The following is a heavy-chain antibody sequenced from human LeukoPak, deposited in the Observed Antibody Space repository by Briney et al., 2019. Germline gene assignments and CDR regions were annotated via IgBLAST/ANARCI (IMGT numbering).Heavy chain of an antibody. D-gene: IGHD3-9*01. CDR2: IYYSGST. CDR1: GGSPSSSSYY. J-gene: IGHJ4*02. CDR3: ARVARKIIRYFDWFQKGAFDY. Sequence: SETPSLTCTVSGGSPSSSSYYWGWTRQPPGTGLEWIGSIYYSGSTYYPPSLKSRATTSVDTSKNQFSLQLSSVTAADTAVYYWARVARKIIRYFDWFQKGAFDYWGQGTLVTVSS. V-gene: IGHV4-39*07.